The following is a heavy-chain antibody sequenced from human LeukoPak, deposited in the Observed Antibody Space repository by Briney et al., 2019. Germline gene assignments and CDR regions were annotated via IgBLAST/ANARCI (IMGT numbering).Heavy chain of an antibody. Sequence: SETLSLTCAVYGGSFSGYYWSWIRQPPGKGLEWIGEINHSGSTNYNPSLKSRVTISVDTSKNQFSLKLSSVTAADTAVYYCARGGMTIFGVVIGRAFDYWGQGTLVTVSS. J-gene: IGHJ4*02. CDR2: INHSGST. V-gene: IGHV4-34*01. CDR1: GGSFSGYY. D-gene: IGHD3-3*01. CDR3: ARGGMTIFGVVIGRAFDY.